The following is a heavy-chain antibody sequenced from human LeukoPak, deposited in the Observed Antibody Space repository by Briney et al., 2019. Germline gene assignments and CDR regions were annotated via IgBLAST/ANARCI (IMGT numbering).Heavy chain of an antibody. Sequence: PGGSLRLSCAASEFPFNGYWMSWVRQAPGKGLECVANINQDGTEKYYLDSVRGRFTISRDNAKNSLYLQMNSLRAEDTAVYYCARDNGDVVAPLLDVWGKGTTVTISS. CDR3: ARDNGDVVAPLLDV. V-gene: IGHV3-7*01. CDR2: INQDGTEK. J-gene: IGHJ6*04. D-gene: IGHD2-21*01. CDR1: EFPFNGYW.